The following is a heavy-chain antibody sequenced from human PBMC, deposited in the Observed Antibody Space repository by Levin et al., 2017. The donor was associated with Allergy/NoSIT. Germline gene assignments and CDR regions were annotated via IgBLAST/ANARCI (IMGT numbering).Heavy chain of an antibody. CDR1: GGSISSGGYS. D-gene: IGHD2-2*03. CDR3: ARGSELNGDCSSTSCYGFDY. CDR2: IYHSGST. J-gene: IGHJ4*02. Sequence: SETLSLTCAVSGGSISSGGYSWSWIRQPPGKGLEWIGYIYHSGSTYYNPSLKSRVTISVDRSKNQFSLKLSSVTAADTAVYYCARGSELNGDCSSTSCYGFDYWGQGTLVTVSS. V-gene: IGHV4-30-2*01.